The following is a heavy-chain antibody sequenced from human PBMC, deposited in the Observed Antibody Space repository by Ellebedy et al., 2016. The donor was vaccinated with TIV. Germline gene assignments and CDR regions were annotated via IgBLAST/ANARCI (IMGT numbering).Heavy chain of an antibody. J-gene: IGHJ6*02. Sequence: SLKISXAASGFTFDDYAMHWVRQAPGKGLEWVSGISWNSGSIGYADSVKGRFTISRDNAKNSLYLQMNSLRAEDTAVYYCARESALYGMDVWGQGTTVTVSS. V-gene: IGHV3-9*01. CDR3: ARESALYGMDV. CDR1: GFTFDDYA. CDR2: ISWNSGSI.